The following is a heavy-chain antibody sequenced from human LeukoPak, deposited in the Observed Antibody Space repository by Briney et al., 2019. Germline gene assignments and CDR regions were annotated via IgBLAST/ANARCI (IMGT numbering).Heavy chain of an antibody. CDR2: ISYSGST. V-gene: IGHV4-39*01. J-gene: IGHJ2*01. CDR1: GDSISINSYS. CDR3: ARHCGFTYVAEYYFDL. Sequence: SETLSLTCTVSGDSISINSYSWGWIRQSPGKGLEWIGTISYSGSTHYNPSLKSRVTMSVDTSKNHFSLKLSSVTAADTAVFYCARHCGFTYVAEYYFDLWGRGSLVTVSS. D-gene: IGHD5-18*01.